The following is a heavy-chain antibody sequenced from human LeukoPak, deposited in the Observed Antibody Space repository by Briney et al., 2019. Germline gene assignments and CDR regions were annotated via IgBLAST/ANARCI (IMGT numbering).Heavy chain of an antibody. D-gene: IGHD2-21*02. J-gene: IGHJ5*01. CDR1: GFTFSTYS. Sequence: GGSLRLSCAASGFTFSTYSMNWVRQAPGKGLEWVSSISSSSSYIYYADSVKGRFTVSRDNGKRSLYLHMNSLRAEDTAMYYCAGGESSYCSGGCYFVSWGQGTLVTISS. V-gene: IGHV3-21*01. CDR3: AGGESSYCSGGCYFVS. CDR2: ISSSSSYI.